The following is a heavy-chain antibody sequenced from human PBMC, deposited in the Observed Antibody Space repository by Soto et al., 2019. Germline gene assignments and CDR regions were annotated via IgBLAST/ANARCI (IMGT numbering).Heavy chain of an antibody. D-gene: IGHD3-10*01. Sequence: PGGSLRLSCAASGFTFSSYAMSWVRQAPGKGLEWVSAISGSGGSTYYADSVKGRFTISRDNSKNTLYLQMNSLRAEDTAVYYCAKDYYGSGSYDPKGPSFDYWGQRTPVTVSS. CDR1: GFTFSSYA. CDR2: ISGSGGST. CDR3: AKDYYGSGSYDPKGPSFDY. V-gene: IGHV3-23*01. J-gene: IGHJ4*01.